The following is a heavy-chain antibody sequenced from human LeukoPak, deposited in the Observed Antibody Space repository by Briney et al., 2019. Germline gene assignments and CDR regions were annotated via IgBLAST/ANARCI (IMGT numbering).Heavy chain of an antibody. CDR3: AKGITMVRGDLDY. V-gene: IGHV3-30*02. CDR2: IRYDGSQK. CDR1: AFTFSRYG. D-gene: IGHD3-10*01. J-gene: IGHJ4*02. Sequence: TGGSLRLSCAASAFTFSRYGMHWVRQAPGKGLEWVAFIRYDGSQKYYADSVKGRFTISRDNAKNSLYLQMNSLRTEDTALYYCAKGITMVRGDLDYWGQGTLVTVSS.